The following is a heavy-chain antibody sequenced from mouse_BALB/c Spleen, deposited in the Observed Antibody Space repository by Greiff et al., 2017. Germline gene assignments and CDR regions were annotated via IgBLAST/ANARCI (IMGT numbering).Heavy chain of an antibody. CDR3: ARERGNFYWYFDV. Sequence: VQLQQSGAELVKPGASVKLSCTASGFNIKDTYMHWVKQRPEQGLEWIGRIDPANGNTKYDPKFQGKATITADTSSNTAYLQLSSLTSEDTAVYYCARERGNFYWYFDVWGAGTTVTVSS. J-gene: IGHJ1*01. V-gene: IGHV14-3*02. CDR2: IDPANGNT. CDR1: GFNIKDTY. D-gene: IGHD2-1*01.